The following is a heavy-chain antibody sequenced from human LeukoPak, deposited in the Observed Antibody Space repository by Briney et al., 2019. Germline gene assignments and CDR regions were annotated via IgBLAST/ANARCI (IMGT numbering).Heavy chain of an antibody. V-gene: IGHV3-21*01. CDR1: GFTFSSYS. Sequence: GGSLRLSCAASGFTFSSYSVNWVRQAPGEGLEWVSSISSSSSYIYYADSVKGRFTISRDNAKNSLYLQMNSLRAEDTAVYYCARDSADTVTVDYWGQGTLVTVSS. D-gene: IGHD4-11*01. J-gene: IGHJ4*02. CDR2: ISSSSSYI. CDR3: ARDSADTVTVDY.